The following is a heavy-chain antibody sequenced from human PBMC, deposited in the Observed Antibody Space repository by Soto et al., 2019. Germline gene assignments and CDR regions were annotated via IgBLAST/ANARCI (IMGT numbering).Heavy chain of an antibody. J-gene: IGHJ6*02. D-gene: IGHD4-17*01. CDR2: INHSGST. CDR1: CGSFSGYY. CDR3: ARGHGDWGYYYYGMDV. V-gene: IGHV4-34*01. Sequence: SETLSLTCAVYCGSFSGYYWSWIRQPPGKGLEWIGEINHSGSTNYNPSLKSRVTISVDTSKNQFSLKLSSVTAADTAVYYCARGHGDWGYYYYGMDVWGQGPTGPV.